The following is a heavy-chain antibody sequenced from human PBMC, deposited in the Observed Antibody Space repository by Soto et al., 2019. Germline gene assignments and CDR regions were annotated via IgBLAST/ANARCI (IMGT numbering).Heavy chain of an antibody. CDR2: INHSGST. J-gene: IGHJ6*02. D-gene: IGHD3-9*01. Sequence: PSETMSLTSAVYGGSFSGYYWSWIRKNTGKGLEWIGEINHSGSTNYNPSLKSRVTISVDTSKNQFSLKLSSVTAADTAVYYCGRGRYNQCILTGYHYYYYGMDVWGQGTTVTVSS. CDR3: GRGRYNQCILTGYHYYYYGMDV. CDR1: GGSFSGYY. V-gene: IGHV4-34*01.